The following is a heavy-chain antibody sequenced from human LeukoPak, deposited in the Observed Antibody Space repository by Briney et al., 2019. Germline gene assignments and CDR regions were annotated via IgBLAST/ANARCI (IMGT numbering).Heavy chain of an antibody. J-gene: IGHJ4*02. CDR3: ASCSSTNCY. CDR2: ITGSSSTI. Sequence: GGSLRLSCAASGFTFSSFSMDWVRQAPGKGLEWVSFITGSSSTIYYADSVKGRFTISRDNAKNSLYLQMNSLRAEDTAVYYCASCSSTNCYWGQGTLVTVSS. D-gene: IGHD2-2*01. V-gene: IGHV3-48*01. CDR1: GFTFSSFS.